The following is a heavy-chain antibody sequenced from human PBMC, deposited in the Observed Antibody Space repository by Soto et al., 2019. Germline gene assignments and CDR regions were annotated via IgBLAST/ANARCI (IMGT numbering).Heavy chain of an antibody. CDR1: GFSFRNYG. D-gene: IGHD1-26*01. V-gene: IGHV3-33*01. CDR2: IWHDGNNK. CDR3: ASDLVGASDSYGLDV. J-gene: IGHJ6*02. Sequence: GGSLGLGCAASGFSFRNYGMHWVRQAPGKGLEWVAIIWHDGNNKYYADSVRGRFIISRDNSKNRLYLQMNSLRAEDTAVYYCASDLVGASDSYGLDVWGQGTPVTVSS.